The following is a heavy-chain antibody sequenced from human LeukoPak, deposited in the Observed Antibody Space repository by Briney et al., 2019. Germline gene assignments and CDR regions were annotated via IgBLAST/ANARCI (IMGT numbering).Heavy chain of an antibody. D-gene: IGHD2-15*01. CDR2: INHSGST. V-gene: IGHV4-34*01. CDR1: GGSLSGYY. CDR3: ARVPYCSGGSCNYYYYYGMDV. J-gene: IGHJ6*02. Sequence: PSETLSLTCAVHGGSLSGYYWSWIRQPPGKGLEWIGEINHSGSTNYNPSLKSRVTISVDTSKSQFSLKLSSVTAADTAVYYCARVPYCSGGSCNYYYYYGMDVWGQGTTVTFSS.